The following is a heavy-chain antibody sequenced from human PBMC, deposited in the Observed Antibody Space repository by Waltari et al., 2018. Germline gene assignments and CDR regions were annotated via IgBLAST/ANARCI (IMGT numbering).Heavy chain of an antibody. CDR2: ISSSSSYI. CDR3: ARDDYGSGSLNTGWFDP. CDR1: GFTFSSYS. V-gene: IGHV3-21*01. D-gene: IGHD3-10*01. Sequence: EVQLVESGGGLVKPGGSLRLSCAASGFTFSSYSMNWVRQAPGKGLEWVSSISSSSSYIYYADSVKGRFTISRDNAKNSLYLQMNSLRAEDTAVYYCARDDYGSGSLNTGWFDPWGQGTLVTVSS. J-gene: IGHJ5*02.